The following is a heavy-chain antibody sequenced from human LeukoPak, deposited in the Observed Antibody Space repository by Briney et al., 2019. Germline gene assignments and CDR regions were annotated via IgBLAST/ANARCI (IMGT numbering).Heavy chain of an antibody. CDR1: GFTFSTYD. Sequence: GRSLRLSCAASGFTFSTYDMHWVRQAPGKGLEWVALISYDGSNKYSADSVKGRFTISRDNSNKTLYLQMNSLRAEDTAVNYCARDYDCSSTSCSLGMDYWGQGTLVTVSS. J-gene: IGHJ4*02. CDR2: ISYDGSNK. CDR3: ARDYDCSSTSCSLGMDY. D-gene: IGHD2-2*01. V-gene: IGHV3-30*04.